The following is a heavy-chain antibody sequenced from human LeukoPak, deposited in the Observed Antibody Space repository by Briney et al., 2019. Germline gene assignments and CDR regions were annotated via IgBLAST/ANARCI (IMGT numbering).Heavy chain of an antibody. J-gene: IGHJ4*02. CDR1: GFTFSSYA. Sequence: PGRSLRLSCAASGFTFSSYAMSWVRQAPGKGLEWVSSVSGNGESTYYADSVKGRFTISRDTSKNTLYLQMNSLRAEDTAVYYCAKPSYYFDSWGQGTLVTVSS. CDR2: VSGNGEST. CDR3: AKPSYYFDS. D-gene: IGHD7-27*01. V-gene: IGHV3-23*01.